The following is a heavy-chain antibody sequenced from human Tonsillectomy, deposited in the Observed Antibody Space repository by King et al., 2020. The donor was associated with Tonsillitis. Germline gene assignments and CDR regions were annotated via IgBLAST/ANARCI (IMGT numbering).Heavy chain of an antibody. J-gene: IGHJ4*02. CDR1: GGSISSGSYY. D-gene: IGHD6-19*01. CDR3: ARSTYSSGWPFDY. Sequence: VQLQESGPGLVKPSQTLSLACTVSGGSISSGSYYWSWIRQPAGKGLEWIGRIYTSGSTNYNPSLKSRVTISVDTSKNQFSLKLSSVTAADTAVYYCARSTYSSGWPFDYWGQGTLVTVSS. V-gene: IGHV4-61*02. CDR2: IYTSGST.